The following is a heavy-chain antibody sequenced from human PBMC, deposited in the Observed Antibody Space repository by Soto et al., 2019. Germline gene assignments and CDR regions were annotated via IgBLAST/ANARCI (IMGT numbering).Heavy chain of an antibody. D-gene: IGHD3-22*01. CDR2: IIPIFGTA. J-gene: IGHJ4*02. Sequence: QVQLVQSGAEVKKPGSSVKVSCKASGGTFSSYAISWVRQAPGQGLEWMGGIIPIFGTANYAQKFQGRVTITADESTSTAYMELSSLRSEDTDVYYCARDGDYYDSSGYNYFDYWGQGTLVTVSS. V-gene: IGHV1-69*12. CDR3: ARDGDYYDSSGYNYFDY. CDR1: GGTFSSYA.